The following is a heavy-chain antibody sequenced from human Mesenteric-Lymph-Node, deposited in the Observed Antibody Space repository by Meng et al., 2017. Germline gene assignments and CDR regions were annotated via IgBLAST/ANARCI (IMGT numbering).Heavy chain of an antibody. CDR2: ISSSASDI. J-gene: IGHJ4*02. V-gene: IGHV3-48*03. CDR1: GFTFSSYE. CDR3: ARQRGGYCSGASCSKVSDY. D-gene: IGHD2-15*01. Sequence: GESLKISCIASGFTFSSYEMNWVRQAPGKGLDWVSYISSSASDIYYSDSVKGRFTVSRDNAKNSLYLQVNSLRVEDTAVYYCARQRGGYCSGASCSKVSDYWGQGTLVTVSS.